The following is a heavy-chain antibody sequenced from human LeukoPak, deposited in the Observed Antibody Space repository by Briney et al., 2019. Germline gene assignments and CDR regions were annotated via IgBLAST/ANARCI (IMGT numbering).Heavy chain of an antibody. CDR3: ARGEYYYGSGSYYWIDAFDI. CDR1: GYTFTSYG. J-gene: IGHJ3*02. CDR2: ISAYNGNT. Sequence: ASVTVSCKASGYTFTSYGISWVRQAPGQGLEWMGWISAYNGNTNYAQKLQGRVTMTTDTSTSTAYMELRSLRSDDTAVYYCARGEYYYGSGSYYWIDAFDIWGQGTMVTVSS. V-gene: IGHV1-18*01. D-gene: IGHD3-10*01.